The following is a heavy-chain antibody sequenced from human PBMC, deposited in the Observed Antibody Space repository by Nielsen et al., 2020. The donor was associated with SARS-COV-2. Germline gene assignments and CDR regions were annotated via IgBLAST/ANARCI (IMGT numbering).Heavy chain of an antibody. J-gene: IGHJ4*02. CDR2: SSSDGSST. V-gene: IGHV3-74*01. CDR1: RFTFNRYW. Sequence: GESLKISCAASRFTFNRYWMHWVRQAPGKGLVWVSRSSSDGSSTFYADSVKGRFTISRDNAKNSLYLQMNSLRAEDTALYYCAKGDSGSYYESFDYWGQGTLVTVSS. CDR3: AKGDSGSYYESFDY. D-gene: IGHD1-26*01.